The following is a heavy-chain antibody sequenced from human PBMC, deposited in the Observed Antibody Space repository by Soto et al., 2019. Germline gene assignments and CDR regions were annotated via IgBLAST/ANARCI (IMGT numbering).Heavy chain of an antibody. Sequence: ASVKVSCKASGYTFTSYGISWVRQAPGQGLEWMGWISAYNGNTNYAQKLQGRVTMTTDTSTSTAYMELRSLRSDDTAVYYCAGDYDILTGHRTDYWGQGTLVTVSS. CDR2: ISAYNGNT. V-gene: IGHV1-18*01. CDR3: AGDYDILTGHRTDY. CDR1: GYTFTSYG. J-gene: IGHJ4*02. D-gene: IGHD3-9*01.